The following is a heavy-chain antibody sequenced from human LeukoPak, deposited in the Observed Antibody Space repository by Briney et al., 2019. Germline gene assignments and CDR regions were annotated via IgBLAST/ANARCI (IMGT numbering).Heavy chain of an antibody. V-gene: IGHV3-23*01. CDR2: ICSNDNNT. CDR3: AKGTSSSCYSAPNY. CDR1: GFTFSSYA. Sequence: GGSLRLSCAASGFTFSSYAMNWVRQAPGKGLEWVSAICSNDNNTYYANSVKGRFTISRDNSKNTLSLQLNSLRAEDTAVYHCAKGTSSSCYSAPNYWGQGTLVTVSS. D-gene: IGHD2-15*01. J-gene: IGHJ4*02.